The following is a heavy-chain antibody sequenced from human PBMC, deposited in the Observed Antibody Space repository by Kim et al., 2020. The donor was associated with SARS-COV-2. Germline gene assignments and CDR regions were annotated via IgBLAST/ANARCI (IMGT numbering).Heavy chain of an antibody. CDR1: GFTFSSYG. J-gene: IGHJ5*02. D-gene: IGHD3-3*01. V-gene: IGHV3-33*06. CDR2: IWYDGSNK. Sequence: GGSLRLSCAASGFTFSSYGMHWVRQAPGKGLEWVAVIWYDGSNKYYADSVKGRFTISRDNSKNTLYLQMNSLRAEDTAVYYCAKDLGWGQEWLGSDPWGQGTLVTVSS. CDR3: AKDLGWGQEWLGSDP.